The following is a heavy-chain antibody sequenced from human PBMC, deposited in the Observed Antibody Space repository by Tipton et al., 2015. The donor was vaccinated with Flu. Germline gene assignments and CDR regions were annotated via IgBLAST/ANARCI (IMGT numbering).Heavy chain of an antibody. CDR2: IYYSGST. CDR3: ARGGQQLVNSLDY. J-gene: IGHJ4*02. CDR1: GGSFSGYY. Sequence: LRLSCAVYGGSFSGYYWSWIRQPPGKGLEWIGYIYYSGSTNYNPSLKSRVTISVDTSKNQFSLKLSSVTAADTAVYYCARGGQQLVNSLDYWGQGTLVTVSS. V-gene: IGHV4-59*01. D-gene: IGHD6-13*01.